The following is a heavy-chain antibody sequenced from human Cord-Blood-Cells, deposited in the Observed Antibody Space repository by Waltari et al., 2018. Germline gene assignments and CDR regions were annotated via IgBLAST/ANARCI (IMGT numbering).Heavy chain of an antibody. J-gene: IGHJ3*02. CDR2: TYYRSKWNN. CDR3: AREVGGVIKRDDAFDI. D-gene: IGHD3-10*01. CDR1: GDSVPSNSAA. V-gene: IGHV6-1*01. Sequence: QVQLQQSGPGLVKPSQTLSLTCAISGDSVPSNSAAWNWIMQSPSRVLEWLGRTYYRSKWNNDYAEAVKSRITINPDTSKNQFSLQLNSVTPEDTAVYYCAREVGGVIKRDDAFDIWGQGTMVTVSS.